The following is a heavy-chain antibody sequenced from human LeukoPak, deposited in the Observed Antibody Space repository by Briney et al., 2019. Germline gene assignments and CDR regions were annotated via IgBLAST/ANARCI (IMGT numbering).Heavy chain of an antibody. CDR1: GASVSSSH. Sequence: SETLSLTCVVSGASVSSSHWNWIRQLPGKGLEWIGCLSYTGKTDYNPSLTSRVTMALDTSKNQVSLKVRSVTAADTAVYFCSEGYFEPFAHWGQGARVTVSS. D-gene: IGHD2/OR15-2a*01. V-gene: IGHV4-59*02. CDR2: LSYTGKT. J-gene: IGHJ4*02. CDR3: SEGYFEPFAH.